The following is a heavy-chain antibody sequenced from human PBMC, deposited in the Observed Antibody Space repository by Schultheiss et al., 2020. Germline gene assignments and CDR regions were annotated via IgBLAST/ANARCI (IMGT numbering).Heavy chain of an antibody. CDR2: IIPIFGTA. J-gene: IGHJ3*02. D-gene: IGHD3-22*01. V-gene: IGHV1-69*13. Sequence: SGKVSCKASGGTFSSYAISWVRQAPGQGLEWMGGIIPIFGTANYAQKFQGRVTITADESTSTAYMELSSLRSEDTAVYYCASSSGYVGVYGDAFDIWGQGTMVTVSS. CDR1: GGTFSSYA. CDR3: ASSSGYVGVYGDAFDI.